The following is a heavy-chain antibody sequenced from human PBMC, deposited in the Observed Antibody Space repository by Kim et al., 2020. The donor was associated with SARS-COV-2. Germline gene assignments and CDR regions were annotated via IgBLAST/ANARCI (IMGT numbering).Heavy chain of an antibody. CDR1: GYTFTSYA. CDR2: INAGNGNT. V-gene: IGHV1-3*01. CDR3: ARKYCSSTSCYIFDY. D-gene: IGHD2-2*02. J-gene: IGHJ4*02. Sequence: ASVKVSCKASGYTFTSYAMHWVRQAPGQRLEWMGWINAGNGNTKYSQKFQGRVTITRDTSASTAYMELSSLRSEDTAVYYCARKYCSSTSCYIFDYWGQGTLVTVSS.